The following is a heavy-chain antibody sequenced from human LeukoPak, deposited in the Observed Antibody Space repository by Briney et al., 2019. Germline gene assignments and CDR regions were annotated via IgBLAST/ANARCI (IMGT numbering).Heavy chain of an antibody. D-gene: IGHD6-13*01. V-gene: IGHV1-18*04. CDR2: ISGYNGNT. CDR1: GYTFTSYG. J-gene: IGHJ4*02. Sequence: GASVKVSCKASGYTFTSYGISWVRQAPGQGVEWMGWISGYNGNTNYAQKLQGRVTMTTDTSTRTAYMELRSLTSDDTAVYYCARCSSSNQPPLYWGQGTLVTVSS. CDR3: ARCSSSNQPPLY.